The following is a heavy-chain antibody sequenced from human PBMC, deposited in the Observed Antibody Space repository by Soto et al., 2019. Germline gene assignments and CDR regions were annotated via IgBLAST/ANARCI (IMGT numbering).Heavy chain of an antibody. D-gene: IGHD6-19*01. J-gene: IGHJ4*02. CDR3: ARQVVAVAVAFDY. CDR1: GGSISSSSYY. CDR2: IYYSGST. Sequence: ASETLSLTCTVSGGSISSSSYYWGWIRQPPGKGLEWIGSIYYSGSTYYNPSLKSRVTISVDTSKNQFSLKLSSVTAADTAVYYCARQVVAVAVAFDYWGQGTLVTVSS. V-gene: IGHV4-39*01.